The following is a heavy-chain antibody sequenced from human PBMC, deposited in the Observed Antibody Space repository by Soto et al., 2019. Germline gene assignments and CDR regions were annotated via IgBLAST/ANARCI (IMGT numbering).Heavy chain of an antibody. CDR2: IIDSGAST. CDR1: GFTFSSCA. CDR3: AKGRSYYYYYGVDV. V-gene: IGHV3-23*01. J-gene: IGHJ6*02. Sequence: GSLRLSCAASGFTFSSCAMGWVRQATGKGLEWVSDIIDSGASTYYADSVKGRFTISRDNSKSTLYLQMNSLRAEDTALYYCAKGRSYYYYYGVDVWGQGTTVTVSS.